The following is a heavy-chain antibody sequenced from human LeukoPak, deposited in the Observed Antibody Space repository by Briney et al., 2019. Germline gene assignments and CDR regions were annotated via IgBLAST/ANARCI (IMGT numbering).Heavy chain of an antibody. Sequence: EASVKVSCKASGYTFTGYYMHWVRQAPGQGLEWMGWINPNSGGTNYAQKLQGRVTMTTDTSTSTAYMELRSLRSDDTAVYYCARDPYGSGSHEGGDYWGQGTLVTVSS. V-gene: IGHV1-2*02. D-gene: IGHD3-10*01. CDR3: ARDPYGSGSHEGGDY. CDR1: GYTFTGYY. J-gene: IGHJ4*02. CDR2: INPNSGGT.